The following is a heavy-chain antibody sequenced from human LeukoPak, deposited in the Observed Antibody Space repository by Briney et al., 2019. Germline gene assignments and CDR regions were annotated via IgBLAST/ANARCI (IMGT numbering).Heavy chain of an antibody. CDR3: ARVPGWSGYPFGYFDY. V-gene: IGHV4-30-4*01. D-gene: IGHD3-3*01. CDR1: GGSISSGDYY. CDR2: IYYSGST. J-gene: IGHJ4*02. Sequence: SETLSLTCTVSGGSISSGDYYWSWIRQPPGKGLEWIGYIYYSGSTYYNPSLKSRVTISVDTSKNQFSLKLSSVTAADPAVYYCARVPGWSGYPFGYFDYWGQGTLVTVSS.